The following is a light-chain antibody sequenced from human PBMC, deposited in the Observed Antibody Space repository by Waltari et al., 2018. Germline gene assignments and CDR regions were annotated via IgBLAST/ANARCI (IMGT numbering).Light chain of an antibody. Sequence: QSVLTQPPSASGTPGPRVPTSCSGSPSNIGLHYLHWSQQFPGAAPNLLIYRDNERPSGVTDRLSGSKSGTSASLAISGLRSEDEADYFCAAWDDSLSTWVFGGGTKLTVL. V-gene: IGLV1-47*01. CDR1: PSNIGLHY. CDR3: AAWDDSLSTWV. J-gene: IGLJ3*02. CDR2: RDN.